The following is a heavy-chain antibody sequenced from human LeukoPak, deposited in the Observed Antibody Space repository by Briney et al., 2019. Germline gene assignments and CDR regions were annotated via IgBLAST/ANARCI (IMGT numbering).Heavy chain of an antibody. V-gene: IGHV3-21*01. Sequence: GGSLRLSCAASGFTFSSYSMNWVRQAPGKGLEWVSSISSSSYIYYADSVKGRFTISRDNAKNSLYLQMNSLRAEDTAVYYCARVVGDSWDPDYWGQGTLVTVSS. CDR2: ISSSSYI. D-gene: IGHD6-13*01. CDR3: ARVVGDSWDPDY. J-gene: IGHJ4*02. CDR1: GFTFSSYS.